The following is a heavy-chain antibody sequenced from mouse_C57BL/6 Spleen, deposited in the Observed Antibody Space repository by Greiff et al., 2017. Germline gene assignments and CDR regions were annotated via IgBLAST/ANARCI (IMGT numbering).Heavy chain of an antibody. CDR1: GFTFTDYY. CDR3: ARYINYGNYFVYAMDY. CDR2: IRNKANGYTT. D-gene: IGHD2-1*01. Sequence: VQLKESGGGLVQPGGSLRLSCAASGFTFTDYYMSWVRQPPGTALEWLGFIRNKANGYTTEYSASVKGRFTISRDNSQSILYLQMNALRAEDSATYYCARYINYGNYFVYAMDYWGQGTSVTVSS. J-gene: IGHJ4*01. V-gene: IGHV7-3*01.